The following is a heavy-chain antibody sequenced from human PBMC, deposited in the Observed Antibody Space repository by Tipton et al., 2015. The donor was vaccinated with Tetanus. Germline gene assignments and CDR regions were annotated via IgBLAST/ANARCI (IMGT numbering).Heavy chain of an antibody. V-gene: IGHV3-21*01. D-gene: IGHD2-21*02. CDR2: ISSSSRYI. CDR3: ARGMAEASNCGGDCYSDY. Sequence: SLRLSFAASGFTFKSYTLNWVRQAPGKGLEWVSSISSSSRYIYYADSVKGRFTISRDNAKNSLYLQMISLRAEDTAVYSCARGMAEASNCGGDCYSDYWGQGTLVTVSS. J-gene: IGHJ4*02. CDR1: GFTFKSYT.